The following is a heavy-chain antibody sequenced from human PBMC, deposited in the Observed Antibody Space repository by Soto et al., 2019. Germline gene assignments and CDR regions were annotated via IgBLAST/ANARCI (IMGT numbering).Heavy chain of an antibody. Sequence: ASVKVSCKASGYIFTGYYMHWVRQAPGQGLEWMGWINPNSGGTNYAQKFQGWVTMTRDTSISTAYMELSRLRSDDTAVYYCARESSSWYRDYSDYWGQGTLVTVSS. CDR1: GYIFTGYY. D-gene: IGHD6-13*01. CDR2: INPNSGGT. V-gene: IGHV1-2*04. CDR3: ARESSSWYRDYSDY. J-gene: IGHJ4*02.